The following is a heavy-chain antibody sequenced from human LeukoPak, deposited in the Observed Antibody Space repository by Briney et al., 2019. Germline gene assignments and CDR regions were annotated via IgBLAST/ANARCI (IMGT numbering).Heavy chain of an antibody. CDR2: INSDDSII. CDR3: ARDARGDSSFDY. V-gene: IGHV3-74*01. D-gene: IGHD2-21*02. CDR1: GFTFSTYW. J-gene: IGHJ4*02. Sequence: EPGGSLRLSCAASGFTFSTYWMHWVRQAPGEGLVWVSRINSDDSIINYADSVKGRFTISRDNAKNTLYLQMNSLRTEDTAVYYCARDARGDSSFDYWGQGTLVTVSS.